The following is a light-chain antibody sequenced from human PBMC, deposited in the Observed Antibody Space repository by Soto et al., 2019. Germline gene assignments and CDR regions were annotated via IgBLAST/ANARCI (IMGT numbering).Light chain of an antibody. CDR1: QSVNSN. CDR3: QQYHKWPLT. CDR2: GAS. V-gene: IGKV3-15*01. J-gene: IGKJ4*01. Sequence: IVMTHSPATLSVSPGERATLSCRASQSVNSNLAWYQQKPGQAPRLLIYGASTRATGIPASFSGSGSGTEFILTISSLQSEDFAVYYCQQYHKWPLTFGGGTKVDIK.